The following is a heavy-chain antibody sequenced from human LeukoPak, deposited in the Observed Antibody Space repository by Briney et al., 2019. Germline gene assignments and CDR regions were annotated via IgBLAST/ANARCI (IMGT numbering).Heavy chain of an antibody. V-gene: IGHV1-18*01. J-gene: IGHJ4*02. CDR3: ARLYLPATRFDY. CDR2: ISAYNGNT. D-gene: IGHD5-24*01. Sequence: ASVKVSCKASGYTFTSYGISWVRQAPGQGLGWMGWISAYNGNTNYAQKLQGRVTMTTDTSTSTAYMELRSLRSDDTAVYYCARLYLPATRFDYWGQGTLVTVSS. CDR1: GYTFTSYG.